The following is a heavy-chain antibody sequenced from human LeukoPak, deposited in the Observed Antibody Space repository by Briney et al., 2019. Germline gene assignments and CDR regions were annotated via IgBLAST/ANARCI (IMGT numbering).Heavy chain of an antibody. CDR1: GGSISSSSYY. J-gene: IGHJ4*02. D-gene: IGHD3-9*01. V-gene: IGHV4-39*07. Sequence: SETLSLTCTVSGGSISSSSYYWGWIRQPPGKGLEWIGSIYYSGSTYYNPSLKSRVTISVDTSKNQFSLKLSSVTAADTAVYYCARDMGGGYFDWLLSFDYWGQGTLVTVSS. CDR2: IYYSGST. CDR3: ARDMGGGYFDWLLSFDY.